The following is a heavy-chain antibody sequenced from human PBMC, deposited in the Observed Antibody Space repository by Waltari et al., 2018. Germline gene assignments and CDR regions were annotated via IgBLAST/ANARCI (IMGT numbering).Heavy chain of an antibody. D-gene: IGHD1-1*01. CDR1: GYTFTGYY. Sequence: QVQLVQSGAEVKKPGASVKVSCKASGYTFTGYYMHWVRQAPGQWLEWMGWSNPNGCGTNYAQKVQGRVPMTRDTSISTAYIGLSRLRSDDTAVYYCARVNLPVPYDAFDIWGQGTMVTVSS. V-gene: IGHV1-2*02. CDR2: SNPNGCGT. J-gene: IGHJ3*02. CDR3: ARVNLPVPYDAFDI.